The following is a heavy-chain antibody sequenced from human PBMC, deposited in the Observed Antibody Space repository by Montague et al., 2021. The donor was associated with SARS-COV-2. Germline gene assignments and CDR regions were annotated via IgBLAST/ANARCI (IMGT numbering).Heavy chain of an antibody. J-gene: IGHJ4*02. Sequence: SETLSFTCAVYGGSFSGYYWSWIRQPPGKGLEWIGEINQSGSTNYNPSLKSRVTLSVDTSKKQFSLKLSSLTAADTAVYYCARVAGGYYHDSSAYFDYWGQGSLVTVSS. V-gene: IGHV4-34*01. CDR3: ARVAGGYYHDSSAYFDY. CDR2: INQSGST. CDR1: GGSFSGYY. D-gene: IGHD3-22*01.